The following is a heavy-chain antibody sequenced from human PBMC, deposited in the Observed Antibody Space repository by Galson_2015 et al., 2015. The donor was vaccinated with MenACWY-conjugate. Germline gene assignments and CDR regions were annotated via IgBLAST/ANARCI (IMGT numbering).Heavy chain of an antibody. D-gene: IGHD2-15*01. CDR2: INQDGSET. J-gene: IGHJ4*02. CDR1: GFAFSNYW. Sequence: SLRLSCAASGFAFSNYWMSWVRQAPGQGLEWVANINQDGSETYYVDSVKGRFTTPKDNAKNSVYLQLNSLKVEDTAVFYCARGPLVVVADWGQGTLVTVSS. CDR3: ARGPLVVVAD. V-gene: IGHV3-7*01.